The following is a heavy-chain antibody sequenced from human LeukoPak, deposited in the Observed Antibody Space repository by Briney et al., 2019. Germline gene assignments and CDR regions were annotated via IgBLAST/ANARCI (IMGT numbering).Heavy chain of an antibody. V-gene: IGHV3-23*01. Sequence: GGSLRLSCAPSGSTLSTYAMSWVPPAPGKGLEWVSAICGGGHQTYYAVSVKGRFNISRDNSKNTLYQQMNSLRVEDTAVYYCAKGPYCSSTSCYSAFDHWGQGTLVTVSS. CDR1: GSTLSTYA. J-gene: IGHJ4*02. CDR3: AKGPYCSSTSCYSAFDH. D-gene: IGHD2-2*01. CDR2: ICGGGHQT.